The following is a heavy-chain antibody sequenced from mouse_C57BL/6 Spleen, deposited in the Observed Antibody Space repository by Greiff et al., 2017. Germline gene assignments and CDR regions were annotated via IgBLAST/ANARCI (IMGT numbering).Heavy chain of an antibody. CDR3: ARNYYGSSYRLWYFDV. V-gene: IGHV5-17*01. J-gene: IGHJ1*03. D-gene: IGHD1-1*01. CDR2: ISSGSSTI. CDR1: GFTFSDYG. Sequence: EVKVVESGGGLVKPGGSLKLSCAASGFTFSDYGMHWVRQAPEKGLEWVAYISSGSSTIYYADTVKGRFTISRDNAKNTLFLQMTSLRSEDTAMYYCARNYYGSSYRLWYFDVWGTGTTVTVSS.